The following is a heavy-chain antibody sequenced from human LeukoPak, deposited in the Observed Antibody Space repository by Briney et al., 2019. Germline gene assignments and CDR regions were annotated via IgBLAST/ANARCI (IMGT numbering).Heavy chain of an antibody. CDR3: ARGGRTELFDY. CDR2: MNPNSGNT. J-gene: IGHJ4*02. V-gene: IGHV1-8*03. CDR1: GYTFSSYD. Sequence: ASVKVSCKASGYTFSSYDINWVRQAPGQGLEWMGYMNPNSGNTGYAQKFQGRVTITADESTSTAYMELSSLRSEDTAVYYCARGGRTELFDYWGQGTLVTVSS. D-gene: IGHD1-26*01.